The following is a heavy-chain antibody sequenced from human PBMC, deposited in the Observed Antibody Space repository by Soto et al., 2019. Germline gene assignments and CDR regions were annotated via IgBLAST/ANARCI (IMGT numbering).Heavy chain of an antibody. D-gene: IGHD2-15*01. Sequence: GESLKISCAASGFTFNSYSMNWVRQAPGKGLEWVSSMSRSSRYIYYADSVKGRFTISRDNAKNSVYLQMNSLRAEDTAVYYCARDGGVAATLANYFDYWGQGTLVTVSS. CDR2: MSRSSRYI. CDR3: ARDGGVAATLANYFDY. J-gene: IGHJ4*02. CDR1: GFTFNSYS. V-gene: IGHV3-21*01.